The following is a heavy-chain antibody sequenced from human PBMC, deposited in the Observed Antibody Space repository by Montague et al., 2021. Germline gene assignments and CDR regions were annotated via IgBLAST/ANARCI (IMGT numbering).Heavy chain of an antibody. Sequence: SETLSLTCTASRSLINSDYYWGWIRQPPGKGLEWMGSVSHGGRTYYNPSLKSRVTISADTSNNHFSLKLSSVTAADTAMYYCARERDRYYYMDIWGKGTTITVSS. J-gene: IGHJ6*03. V-gene: IGHV4-38-2*02. CDR2: VSHGGRT. CDR1: RSLINSDYY. CDR3: ARERDRYYYMDI.